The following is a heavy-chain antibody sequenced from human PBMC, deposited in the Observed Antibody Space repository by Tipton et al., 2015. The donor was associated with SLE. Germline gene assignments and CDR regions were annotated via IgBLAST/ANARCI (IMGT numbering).Heavy chain of an antibody. CDR1: GFTFSSYW. V-gene: IGHV3-7*01. J-gene: IGHJ3*02. Sequence: GSLRLSCAASGFTFSSYWMSWVRQAPGKGLEWVANIKQDGSEKYYVDSVKGRFTISRDNAKNSLYLQMNSLRAEDTAVYYCASKNWNYDRGAFDIWGQGTMVTVSS. CDR3: ASKNWNYDRGAFDI. CDR2: IKQDGSEK. D-gene: IGHD1-7*01.